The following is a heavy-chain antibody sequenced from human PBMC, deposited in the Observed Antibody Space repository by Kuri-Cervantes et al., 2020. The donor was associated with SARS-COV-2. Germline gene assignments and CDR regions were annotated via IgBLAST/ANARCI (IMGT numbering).Heavy chain of an antibody. Sequence: GGSLRLSCAASGFIFSNFAMSWVRQAPGKGLEWVSIIYGGGSTYYADSVKGRFTISRDNSKNTLYLQMNTLRAEDTAVYYCARGYEARYSSSWYLDYWGQGTLVTVSS. CDR3: ARGYEARYSSSWYLDY. CDR2: IYGGGST. D-gene: IGHD6-13*01. J-gene: IGHJ4*02. V-gene: IGHV3-53*01. CDR1: GFIFSNFA.